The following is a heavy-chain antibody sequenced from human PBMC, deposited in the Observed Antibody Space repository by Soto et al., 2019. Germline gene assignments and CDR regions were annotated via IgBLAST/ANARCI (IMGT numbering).Heavy chain of an antibody. CDR1: GGSFSGYY. Sequence: SETLSLTCAVYGGSFSGYYWSWIRQPPGEGLEWIGEINHSGSTNYNPSLKSRVTISVDTSKNQFSLKLSSVTAADTAVYYCARASGYSGYDQYYFDYWGQGTLVTVSS. D-gene: IGHD5-12*01. V-gene: IGHV4-34*01. CDR3: ARASGYSGYDQYYFDY. J-gene: IGHJ4*02. CDR2: INHSGST.